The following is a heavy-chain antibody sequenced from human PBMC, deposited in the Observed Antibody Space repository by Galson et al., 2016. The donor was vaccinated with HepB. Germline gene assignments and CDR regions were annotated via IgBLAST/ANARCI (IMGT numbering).Heavy chain of an antibody. J-gene: IGHJ4*02. V-gene: IGHV3-23*01. D-gene: IGHD3-16*01. CDR1: GFTFNAYA. CDR3: AQRRLGLGNFYFDY. CDR2: ITSSGVDT. Sequence: SLRLSCAASGFTFNAYAMSWVRPSPGKGLEWVSAITSSGVDTFYTDSVKGRFTISRDNSKNTLYLQMNSLRVEDTATYFCAQRRLGLGNFYFDYWGQGTLVTVSS.